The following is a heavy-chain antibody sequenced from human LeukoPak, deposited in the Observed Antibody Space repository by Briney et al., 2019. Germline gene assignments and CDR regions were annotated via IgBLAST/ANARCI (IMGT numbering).Heavy chain of an antibody. J-gene: IGHJ5*02. Sequence: PSETLSLTCAVSGGSISSSNWWSWVRQPPGKGLEWIGEIYHSGSTNYNPSLKSRVTISVDKSKNQFSLKLSSVTAADTAVYYCAREAPHYGSGSYPTSFWFDPWGQGTLVTVSS. V-gene: IGHV4-4*02. CDR3: AREAPHYGSGSYPTSFWFDP. CDR2: IYHSGST. CDR1: GGSISSSNW. D-gene: IGHD3-10*01.